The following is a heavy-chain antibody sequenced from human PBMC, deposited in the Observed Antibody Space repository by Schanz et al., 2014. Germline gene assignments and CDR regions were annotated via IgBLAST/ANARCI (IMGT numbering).Heavy chain of an antibody. J-gene: IGHJ4*02. CDR3: ARTGYDPSLTH. CDR2: IIPILGIA. Sequence: QEQLVQSGAEVKTPGDSVKVSCKASGYSIGGYYMHWVRQAPGQGLEWMGRIIPILGIANYAQKFQGRVTITADKSTSTAFLEVNSLRSEDTAVYYCARTGYDPSLTHWGQGTLVTVSS. CDR1: GYSIGGYY. D-gene: IGHD5-12*01. V-gene: IGHV1-69*09.